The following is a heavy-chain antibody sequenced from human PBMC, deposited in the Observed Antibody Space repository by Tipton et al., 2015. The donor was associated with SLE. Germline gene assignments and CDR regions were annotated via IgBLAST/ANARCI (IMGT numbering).Heavy chain of an antibody. D-gene: IGHD1-26*01. CDR1: GFTFSSYG. J-gene: IGHJ3*02. CDR2: ISSSGNYI. Sequence: SLRLSCSASGFTFSSYGLKWVRQAPGKGLEWISSISSSGNYIYYADSVKGRFTISRDNAKNSLYLQMNSLRAEDTALYHCARWSSNDAFDIWGQGTMVTVSS. V-gene: IGHV3-21*04. CDR3: ARWSSNDAFDI.